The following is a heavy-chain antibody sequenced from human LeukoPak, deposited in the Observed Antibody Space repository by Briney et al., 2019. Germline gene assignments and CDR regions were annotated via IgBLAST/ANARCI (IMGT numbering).Heavy chain of an antibody. CDR1: RYSFDSYA. J-gene: IGHJ4*02. D-gene: IGHD6-13*01. CDR2: INGGGDIT. V-gene: IGHV3-23*01. Sequence: GGSLRLSCAGSRYSFDSYAMTWVRQAPGKGLEWVSSINGGGDITYYAESVKGRSTVSRDNSKNTLFLQMNSLRAEDTAVFYCAKRYGDSTGWFFDFWGQGSLVTVSS. CDR3: AKRYGDSTGWFFDF.